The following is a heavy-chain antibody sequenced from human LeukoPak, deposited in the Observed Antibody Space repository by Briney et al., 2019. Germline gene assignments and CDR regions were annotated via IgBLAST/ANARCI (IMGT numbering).Heavy chain of an antibody. Sequence: SETLSLTCTVSGGSISSSSYYWGWIRQPPGKGLEWIGSIYYSGSTYYNPSLKSRVTISVDTSKNQFSLKLSSVTAADTAVYYCARENWNYRFDYWGQGTLVTVSS. CDR2: IYYSGST. CDR3: ARENWNYRFDY. CDR1: GGSISSSSYY. D-gene: IGHD1-7*01. J-gene: IGHJ4*02. V-gene: IGHV4-39*07.